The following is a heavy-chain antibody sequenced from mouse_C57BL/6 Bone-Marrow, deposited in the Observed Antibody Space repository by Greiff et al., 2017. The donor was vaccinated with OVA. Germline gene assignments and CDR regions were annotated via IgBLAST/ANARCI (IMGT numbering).Heavy chain of an antibody. J-gene: IGHJ2*01. V-gene: IGHV1-55*01. D-gene: IGHD1-1*01. CDR1: GYTFTSYW. CDR2: IYPGSGST. Sequence: VKLQQPGAELVKPGASVKMSCKASGYTFTSYWITWVKQRPGQGLEWIGDIYPGSGSTNYNEKFKSKATLTVDTSSSTAYMQLSSLTSEDSAVYYCAREGITTVVGGYWGQGTTLTVSS. CDR3: AREGITTVVGGY.